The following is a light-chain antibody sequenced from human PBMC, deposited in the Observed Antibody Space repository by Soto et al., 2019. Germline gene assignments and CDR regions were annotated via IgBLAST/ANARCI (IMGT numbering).Light chain of an antibody. CDR2: AAS. Sequence: DLQMTQSPSSLSASVGDRVTITCRASQTITNYLNWYQQKPGKAPKLLIYAASTLLSGFPSRFTGGGSGTDFTLTIDSLQPEDFATYFCQQSYSSPWTFGQGTKVEI. CDR1: QTITNY. V-gene: IGKV1-39*01. CDR3: QQSYSSPWT. J-gene: IGKJ1*01.